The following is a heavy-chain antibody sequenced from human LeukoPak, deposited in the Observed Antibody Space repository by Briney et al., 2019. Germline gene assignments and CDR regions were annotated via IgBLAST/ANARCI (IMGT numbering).Heavy chain of an antibody. CDR1: GFTFSNAW. J-gene: IGHJ3*02. Sequence: GGSLRLSCAASGFTFSNAWMSWVRQAPGKGLEWVGHIKSETDGGTTDYAAPVKGRFTISRDDSRNTLFLQMNSLKTEDTAVYYCTTSWFRYYYDSSGYYYFAFDIWGQGTMVTVSS. CDR2: IKSETDGGTT. CDR3: TTSWFRYYYDSSGYYYFAFDI. D-gene: IGHD3-22*01. V-gene: IGHV3-15*01.